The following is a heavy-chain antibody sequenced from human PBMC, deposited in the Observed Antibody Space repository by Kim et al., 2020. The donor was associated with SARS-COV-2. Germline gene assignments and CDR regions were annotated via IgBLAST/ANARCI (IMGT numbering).Heavy chain of an antibody. D-gene: IGHD3-3*01. J-gene: IGHJ4*02. CDR3: ARDLDYDFWSGYAKTFDY. V-gene: IGHV3-48*02. Sequence: KGRITISRDNAKNSLYLQMNSLRDEETAVYYCARDLDYDFWSGYAKTFDYWGQGTLVTVSS.